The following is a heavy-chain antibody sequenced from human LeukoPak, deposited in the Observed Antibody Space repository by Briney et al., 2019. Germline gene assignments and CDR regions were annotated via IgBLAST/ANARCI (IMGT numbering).Heavy chain of an antibody. D-gene: IGHD3/OR15-3a*01. CDR3: ARNRPHGTFDY. Sequence: SETLSLTCTGSGGSISSYYWSWIRQPAGKGLDGIGRIYTSGSTNYNPSLKSRVTMSVDTSKNQFSLRLSSVTAADTAVYYCARNRPHGTFDYWGQGTLVTVSS. CDR1: GGSISSYY. V-gene: IGHV4-4*07. CDR2: IYTSGST. J-gene: IGHJ4*02.